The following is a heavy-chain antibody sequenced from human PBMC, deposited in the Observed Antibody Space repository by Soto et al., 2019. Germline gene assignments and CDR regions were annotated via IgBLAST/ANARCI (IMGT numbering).Heavy chain of an antibody. CDR2: IYYSGST. V-gene: IGHV4-30-4*01. D-gene: IGHD2-2*01. CDR3: ARLGYCISTSCYWFDP. Sequence: SETLSLTCTVSGGSISSGDYYWSWIRQPPGKGLEWIGYIYYSGSTYYNPSLKSRVTISVDTSKNQFSLKLSSVTAADTAVYYCARLGYCISTSCYWFDPWGQGTLVTVSS. J-gene: IGHJ5*02. CDR1: GGSISSGDYY.